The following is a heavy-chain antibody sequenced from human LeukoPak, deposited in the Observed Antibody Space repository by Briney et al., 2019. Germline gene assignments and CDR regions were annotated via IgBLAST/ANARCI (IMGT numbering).Heavy chain of an antibody. Sequence: GASVKVSCKASGFTFTSSAMQWVRQARGQRLEWIGWIVVGSGNTNYAQKFQERVTITRDMSTSTAYMELSSLRSEDTAVYYCARSPHILTGENFDYWGQGTLVTVSS. D-gene: IGHD3-9*01. J-gene: IGHJ4*02. CDR1: GFTFTSSA. CDR2: IVVGSGNT. V-gene: IGHV1-58*02. CDR3: ARSPHILTGENFDY.